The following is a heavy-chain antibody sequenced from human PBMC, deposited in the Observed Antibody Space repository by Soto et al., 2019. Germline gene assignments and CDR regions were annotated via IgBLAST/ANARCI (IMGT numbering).Heavy chain of an antibody. J-gene: IGHJ6*03. D-gene: IGHD3-16*01. CDR1: GYTFTTFG. CDR2: INTYNGDT. CDR3: ARGLGGSIYYYYYMDV. V-gene: IGHV1-18*01. Sequence: ASVKVSCKTSGYTFTTFGISWVRQAPGQGLEWMGWINTYNGDTNYAQTFQGRVTMTTNTSTSTAYMELSSLRSEDTAVYYCARGLGGSIYYYYYMDVWGKGTTVTVSS.